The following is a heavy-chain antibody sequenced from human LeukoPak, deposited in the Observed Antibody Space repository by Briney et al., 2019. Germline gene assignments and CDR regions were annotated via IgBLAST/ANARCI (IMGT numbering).Heavy chain of an antibody. Sequence: KPSDTLSLTCTVSGGSISSYYWSWIRQPPGKGLEWIGYIYYSGSTNYNPSLKSRVTISVDTSKNQFSLKLSSVTAADTAVYYCARGRYYDFWSGKSNWFDPWGQGTLVTVSS. CDR2: IYYSGST. CDR3: ARGRYYDFWSGKSNWFDP. V-gene: IGHV4-59*01. J-gene: IGHJ5*02. CDR1: GGSISSYY. D-gene: IGHD3-3*01.